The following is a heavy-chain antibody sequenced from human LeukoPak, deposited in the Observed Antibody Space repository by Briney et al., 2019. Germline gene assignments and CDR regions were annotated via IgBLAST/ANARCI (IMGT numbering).Heavy chain of an antibody. D-gene: IGHD5-18*01. CDR2: ISAYSGNT. V-gene: IGHV1-18*04. J-gene: IGHJ6*03. CDR1: GYTFTGHY. CDR3: ARDQWIQLCCYYMDV. Sequence: EASVKVSCKASGYTFTGHYMHWVRQAPGQGLEWMGWISAYSGNTNYAQKFQGRVTMTTDTSTNTAYMELRSLGSDDTAVYYCARDQWIQLCCYYMDVWGKGTTVTVSS.